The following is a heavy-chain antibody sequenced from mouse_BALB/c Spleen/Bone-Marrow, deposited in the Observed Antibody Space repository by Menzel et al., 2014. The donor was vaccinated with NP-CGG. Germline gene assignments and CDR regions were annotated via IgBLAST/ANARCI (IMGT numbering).Heavy chain of an antibody. CDR3: ARLYYYGQCAY. J-gene: IGHJ3*01. D-gene: IGHD1-1*01. V-gene: IGHV4-1*02. CDR2: INPDSSTI. Sequence: EVKLMESGGGLVQPGGSLKLSCAASGFDFSRYWMSWVRQAPGKGLEWIGEINPDSSTIYYTPSLEDKFIISRDNAKNTLYLQMSKVRSEDTALYYCARLYYYGQCAYWGQGTLVTVSA. CDR1: GFDFSRYW.